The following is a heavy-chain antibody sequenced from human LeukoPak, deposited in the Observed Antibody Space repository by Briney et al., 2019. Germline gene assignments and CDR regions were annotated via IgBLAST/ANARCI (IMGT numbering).Heavy chain of an antibody. D-gene: IGHD2-2*01. CDR1: GFTFSSYN. CDR3: AREGGYCSSTSCFDY. Sequence: GGSLRLSCAASGFTFSSYNMNWVRQAPGKGLEWVSYISSSGTTIYYADSVKGRFTISRDNAKNSLYLQMNSLRAEDTAVYYCAREGGYCSSTSCFDYWGQGTLVTVSS. CDR2: ISSSGTTI. J-gene: IGHJ4*02. V-gene: IGHV3-48*04.